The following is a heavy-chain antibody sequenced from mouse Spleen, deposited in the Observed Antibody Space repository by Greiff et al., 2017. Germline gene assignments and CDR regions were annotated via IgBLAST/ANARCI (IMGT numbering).Heavy chain of an antibody. CDR1: GDSITSGY. J-gene: IGHJ4*01. D-gene: IGHD1-1*01. CDR3: ARYRIRGSSYAMDY. V-gene: IGHV3-8*02. CDR2: ISYSGST. Sequence: VQLKESGPSLVKPSQTLSLTCSVTGDSITSGYWNWIRKFPGNKLEYMGYISYSGSTYYNPSLKSRISITRDTSKNQYYLQLNSVTTEDTATYYCARYRIRGSSYAMDYWGQGTSVTVSS.